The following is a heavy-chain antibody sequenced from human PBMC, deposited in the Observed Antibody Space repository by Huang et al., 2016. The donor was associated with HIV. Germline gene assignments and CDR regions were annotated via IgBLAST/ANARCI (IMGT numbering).Heavy chain of an antibody. D-gene: IGHD3-22*01. Sequence: QVQLVESGGGVVRPGRSLRLSCAASRFTFSKFAMHWVRQAPGKGLEGMAVRAYDGSAKHYADSVTGRLTISRDNSNNTLYLQMNSLTVEDTAVYYCTKGHYYDTNGYVAFDIWGQGTMVTVSS. CDR2: RAYDGSAK. CDR1: RFTFSKFA. J-gene: IGHJ3*02. V-gene: IGHV3-30*18. CDR3: TKGHYYDTNGYVAFDI.